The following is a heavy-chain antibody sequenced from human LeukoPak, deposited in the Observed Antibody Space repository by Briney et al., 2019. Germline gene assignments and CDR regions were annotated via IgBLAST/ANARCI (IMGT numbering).Heavy chain of an antibody. J-gene: IGHJ4*02. CDR3: AARSLYGGSVDY. V-gene: IGHV3-23*01. D-gene: IGHD4-23*01. CDR2: ISGSGGST. CDR1: GFTFSSYA. Sequence: PGGSLRLSCAASGFTFSSYAMSWVRHAPGKGLEWVSAISGSGGSTYYADSVKGRFTISRDNSKNTLYLQMNSLRAEDTAVYYCAARSLYGGSVDYWGQGTLVTVSS.